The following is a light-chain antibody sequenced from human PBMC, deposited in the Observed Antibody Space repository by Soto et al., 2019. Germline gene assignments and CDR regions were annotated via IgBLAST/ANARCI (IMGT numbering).Light chain of an antibody. V-gene: IGKV3-11*01. J-gene: IGKJ2*01. Sequence: EIVLTQSPATLSLSPGERATLSCRVSQSVSSYLAWYQQKPGQAPRLLIYDASKRATVIPARFSGSGSGTDFTLTISSLEPEDSAVYYCQQRSNWPHTFGQGTKLEIK. CDR2: DAS. CDR1: QSVSSY. CDR3: QQRSNWPHT.